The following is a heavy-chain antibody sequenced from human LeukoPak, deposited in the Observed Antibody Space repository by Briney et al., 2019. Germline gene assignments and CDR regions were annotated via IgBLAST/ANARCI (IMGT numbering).Heavy chain of an antibody. V-gene: IGHV3-9*01. CDR1: GFTFDDYG. CDR2: ISWNSGSI. Sequence: GGSLRLSCAASGFTFDDYGMHWVRQAPGKGLEWVSGISWNSGSIDYADSVKGRFTISRDNAKNSLYLQMNSLRFEDTAVYYCVRAQDGYNSLYFDYWGQGALVTVSS. J-gene: IGHJ4*02. D-gene: IGHD5-24*01. CDR3: VRAQDGYNSLYFDY.